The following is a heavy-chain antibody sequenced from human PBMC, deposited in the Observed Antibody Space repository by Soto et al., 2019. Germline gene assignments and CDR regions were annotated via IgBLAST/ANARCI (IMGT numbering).Heavy chain of an antibody. CDR2: IYYSGST. Sequence: QVQLQESGPGLVKPSQTLSLTCTVSGGSISSGGYYWSWIRQHPGKGLEWIGYIYYSGSTYYNPSLKSXXTXSGXTSKNQFSLKLSSVTAADTAVYYCARSGGPNAFDIWGQGTMVTVSS. D-gene: IGHD3-10*01. V-gene: IGHV4-31*03. J-gene: IGHJ3*02. CDR1: GGSISSGGYY. CDR3: ARSGGPNAFDI.